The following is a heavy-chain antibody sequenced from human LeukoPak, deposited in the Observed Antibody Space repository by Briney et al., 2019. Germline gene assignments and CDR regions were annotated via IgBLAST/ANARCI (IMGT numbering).Heavy chain of an antibody. V-gene: IGHV3-23*01. J-gene: IGHJ4*02. D-gene: IGHD4-17*01. Sequence: PGGSLRLSCAASGFTFSSYAISWVRRAPGKGLEWVSAISGSGGGTYYADSVKGRFTVSRDNSKNTLYLQMNSLRAEDTAVYYCAKDTKQTTVTYFDYWGQGTLVTVSS. CDR1: GFTFSSYA. CDR2: ISGSGGGT. CDR3: AKDTKQTTVTYFDY.